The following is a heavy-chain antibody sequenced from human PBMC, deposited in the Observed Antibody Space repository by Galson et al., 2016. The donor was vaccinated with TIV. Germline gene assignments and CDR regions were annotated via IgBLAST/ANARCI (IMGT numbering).Heavy chain of an antibody. V-gene: IGHV4-39*01. D-gene: IGHD2-2*01. CDR1: GGSISSGSYY. CDR2: IYYSGST. J-gene: IGHJ4*02. Sequence: SETLSLTCTVSGGSISSGSYYWGWIRQPPGKGLEWIGSIYYSGSTYYNPSLKSRVTISVDTSKNQFSLKLSSVTAADTAVYCCAKAHRGCLDYWGQGTLVTVSS. CDR3: AKAHRGCLDY.